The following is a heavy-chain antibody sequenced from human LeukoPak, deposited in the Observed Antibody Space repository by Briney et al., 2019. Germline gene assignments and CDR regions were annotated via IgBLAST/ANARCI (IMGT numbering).Heavy chain of an antibody. J-gene: IGHJ5*02. V-gene: IGHV1-2*02. Sequence: ASVKVSCKASGYTFTGYYMHWVRQAPGQGLGWMGWINPNSGGTNYAQKFQGRVTMTRDTSISTAYMELSRLRSDDTAVYYCARGSTEGYSSSRGGWFDPWGQGTLVTVSS. CDR3: ARGSTEGYSSSRGGWFDP. CDR1: GYTFTGYY. D-gene: IGHD6-13*01. CDR2: INPNSGGT.